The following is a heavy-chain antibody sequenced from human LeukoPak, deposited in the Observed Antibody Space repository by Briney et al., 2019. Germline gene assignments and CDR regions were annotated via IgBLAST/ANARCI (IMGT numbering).Heavy chain of an antibody. CDR3: ARKRSSRTLDAFDI. J-gene: IGHJ3*02. CDR1: GGSFSGYY. D-gene: IGHD2-2*01. Sequence: SETLSLTCAVYGGSFSGYYWSWIRQPPGKGLEWIGEINHSGSTNYNPSLKGRVTISVDTSKNQFSLKLSSVTAADTAVYYCARKRSSRTLDAFDIWGQGTMVTVSS. CDR2: INHSGST. V-gene: IGHV4-34*01.